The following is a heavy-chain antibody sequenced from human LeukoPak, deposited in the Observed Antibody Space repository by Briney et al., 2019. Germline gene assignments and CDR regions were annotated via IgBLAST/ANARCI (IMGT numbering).Heavy chain of an antibody. CDR3: ASYPYSSSWYLNWFDP. Sequence: PSETLSLTCAVSGGSFSGYYWSWIRQPPGKGLEWIGEINHSGSTNYNPSLKSRVTISVDTSKNQFSLKLSSVTAADTAVYYCASYPYSSSWYLNWFDPWGQGTLVTVSS. CDR1: GGSFSGYY. D-gene: IGHD6-13*01. J-gene: IGHJ5*02. CDR2: INHSGST. V-gene: IGHV4-34*01.